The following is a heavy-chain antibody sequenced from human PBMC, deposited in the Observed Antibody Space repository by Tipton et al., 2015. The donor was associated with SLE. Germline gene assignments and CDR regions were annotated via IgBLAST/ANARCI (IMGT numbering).Heavy chain of an antibody. CDR1: GGSISSGGYC. J-gene: IGHJ4*02. CDR2: ILYSGSA. CDR3: ARARGGSGGSNLDY. Sequence: TLSLTCTVSGGSISSGGYCWNWIRQHPGKGLEWIGYILYSGSAYYNPSLKSRVTMSVDTSKNQFSLKLSSVTAADTAVYYCARARGGSGGSNLDYWGQGTLVTVSS. V-gene: IGHV4-31*03. D-gene: IGHD1-26*01.